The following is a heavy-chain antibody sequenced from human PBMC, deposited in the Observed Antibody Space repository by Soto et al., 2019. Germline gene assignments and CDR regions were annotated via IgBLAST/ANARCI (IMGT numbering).Heavy chain of an antibody. D-gene: IGHD2-15*01. CDR1: GFTFSSYA. CDR3: AFDYCSGGSCYSRIDAFDI. CDR2: ISGSGGST. Sequence: GGSLRLSCAASGFTFSSYAMSWVRQAPGKGLEWVSAISGSGGSTYYADSVKGRFTISRDNVKNTLYLQMNSLRAEDTAVYYCAFDYCSGGSCYSRIDAFDIWGQGTMVTVSS. V-gene: IGHV3-23*01. J-gene: IGHJ3*02.